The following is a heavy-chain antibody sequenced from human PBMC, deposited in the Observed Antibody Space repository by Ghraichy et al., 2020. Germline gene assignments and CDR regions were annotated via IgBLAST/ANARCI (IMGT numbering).Heavy chain of an antibody. D-gene: IGHD5-18*01. J-gene: IGHJ5*02. V-gene: IGHV4-39*01. CDR1: GGSISSSSYY. Sequence: GSLRLSCTVSGGSISSSSYYWGWIRQPPGKGLEWIGSIYYSGSTYYNPSLKSRVTISVDTSKNQFSLKLSSVTAADTAVYYCARLGSGYSYGLSSGDWFDPWGQGTLVTVSS. CDR3: ARLGSGYSYGLSSGDWFDP. CDR2: IYYSGST.